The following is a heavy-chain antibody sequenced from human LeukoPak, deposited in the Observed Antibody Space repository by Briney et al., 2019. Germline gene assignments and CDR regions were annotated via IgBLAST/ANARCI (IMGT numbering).Heavy chain of an antibody. CDR2: IYYSGST. CDR3: AGAYGQLRFGELSYYFDY. Sequence: SETLSLTCTVSGGSISSYYWSWIRQPPGKGLEWIGYIYYSGSTNYNPSLKSRVTISVDTSKNQFSLKLSSVPAADPAVYYLAGAYGQLRFGELSYYFDYWGQGTLVTVSS. D-gene: IGHD3-16*02. J-gene: IGHJ4*02. CDR1: GGSISSYY. V-gene: IGHV4-59*01.